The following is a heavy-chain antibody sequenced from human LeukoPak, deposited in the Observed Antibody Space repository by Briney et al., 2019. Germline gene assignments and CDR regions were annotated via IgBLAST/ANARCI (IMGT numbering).Heavy chain of an antibody. J-gene: IGHJ4*02. CDR3: VRDYD. D-gene: IGHD3-16*01. Sequence: GGSLRLSCAASGFTFSDYSINWGRQAPGKGLEWVSSIGGIGTYIYYADSVKGRFTISRDNAKNKLFLQMNGLRAEDTAVYYCVRDYDWGQGTLVTVSS. CDR2: IGGIGTYI. V-gene: IGHV3-21*01. CDR1: GFTFSDYS.